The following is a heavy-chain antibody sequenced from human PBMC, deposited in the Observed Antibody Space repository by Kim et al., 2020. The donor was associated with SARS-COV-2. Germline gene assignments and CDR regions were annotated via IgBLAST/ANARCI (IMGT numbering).Heavy chain of an antibody. V-gene: IGHV3-23*01. CDR1: GFTFSTYA. CDR3: AKYSSAWYNDAFDI. D-gene: IGHD6-19*01. J-gene: IGHJ3*02. CDR2: ISGSGDST. Sequence: GGSLRLSCAVSGFTFSTYAMSWVRQAPGKGLERVSAISGSGDSTFYADSVRGRFTISRDNSKNTLYLQMYSLRAEDTAVYYCAKYSSAWYNDAFDIWGQGTMVTVSS.